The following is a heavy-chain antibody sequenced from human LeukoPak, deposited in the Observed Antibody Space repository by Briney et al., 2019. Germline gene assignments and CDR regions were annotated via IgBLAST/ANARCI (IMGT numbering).Heavy chain of an antibody. CDR2: ISSSSSYI. V-gene: IGHV3-21*01. CDR1: GFAFSTYS. CDR3: ARDGGIAVAGTFDY. Sequence: GGSLRLSCAASGFAFSTYSMNWVRQAPGKGLEWVSSISSSSSYIYYADSVKGRFTISRDNAKNSLYLQMNSLRAEDAAVYYCARDGGIAVAGTFDYWGQGTLVTVSS. J-gene: IGHJ4*02. D-gene: IGHD6-19*01.